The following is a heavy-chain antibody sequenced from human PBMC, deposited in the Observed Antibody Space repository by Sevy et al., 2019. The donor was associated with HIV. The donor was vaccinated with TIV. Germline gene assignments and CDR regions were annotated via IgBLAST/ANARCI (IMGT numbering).Heavy chain of an antibody. D-gene: IGHD6-6*01. V-gene: IGHV3-53*01. CDR1: GFTVSRNF. Sequence: GGSLRHSCAASGFTVSRNFMSWIRQAPGKGLEWVSIIYSDGTTFYADSVKGRFTISRDNSRNTLYLQMNTLRAEDTAVYYCVGADRPNQGDFWGQGTLVTVSS. J-gene: IGHJ4*02. CDR3: VGADRPNQGDF. CDR2: IYSDGTT.